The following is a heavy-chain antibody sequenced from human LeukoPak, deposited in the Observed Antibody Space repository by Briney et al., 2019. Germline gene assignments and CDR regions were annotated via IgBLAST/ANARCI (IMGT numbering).Heavy chain of an antibody. CDR2: ISGSGGST. CDR3: AKDRGGGYDYVWGSYRYSYSYYYYGMDV. Sequence: GGSLRLSFAASGFTFSSYAMSWVRQAPGKGLEWVSAISGSGGSTYYADSVKGRFTISRDNSKNTLYLQMNSLRAEDTAVYYCAKDRGGGYDYVWGSYRYSYSYYYYGMDVWGQGTTVTVSS. V-gene: IGHV3-23*01. J-gene: IGHJ6*02. D-gene: IGHD3-16*02. CDR1: GFTFSSYA.